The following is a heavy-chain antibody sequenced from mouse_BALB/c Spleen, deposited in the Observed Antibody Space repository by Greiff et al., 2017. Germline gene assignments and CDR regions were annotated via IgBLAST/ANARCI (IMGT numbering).Heavy chain of an antibody. V-gene: IGHV14-3*02. CDR2: IDPANGNT. D-gene: IGHD2-10*01. CDR1: GFNIKDTY. J-gene: IGHJ4*01. CDR3: APYYGGAMDY. Sequence: EVQLQQSGAELVKPGASVKLSCTASGFNIKDTYMHWVKQRPEQGLEWIGRIDPANGNTKYDPKFQGKATITADTSSNTAYLQLSSLTSEDTAVYYCAPYYGGAMDYWGQGTSVTGSS.